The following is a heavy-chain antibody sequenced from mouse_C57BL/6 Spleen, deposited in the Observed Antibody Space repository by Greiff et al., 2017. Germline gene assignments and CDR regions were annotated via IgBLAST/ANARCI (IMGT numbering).Heavy chain of an antibody. CDR3: ARSEGYMFTTYYFDY. CDR1: GYTFTSYG. D-gene: IGHD2-2*01. J-gene: IGHJ2*01. Sequence: QVQLQQPGAELVRPGASVKLSCKASGYTFTSYGISWVKQRTGQGLEWIGEIYPGSGSTYYNEKFKGKATLTADKSSSTAYMELRSLTSEDSAVYFCARSEGYMFTTYYFDYWGQGTTLTVSS. V-gene: IGHV1-81*01. CDR2: IYPGSGST.